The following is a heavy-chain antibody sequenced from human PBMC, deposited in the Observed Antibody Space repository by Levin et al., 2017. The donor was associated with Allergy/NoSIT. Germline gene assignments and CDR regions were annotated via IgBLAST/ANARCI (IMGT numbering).Heavy chain of an antibody. V-gene: IGHV3-9*01. CDR2: ISWNSGSI. D-gene: IGHD1-7*01. Sequence: GGSLRLSCAASGFTFDDYAMHWVRQAPGKGLEWVSGISWNSGSIGYADSVKGRFTISRDNAKNSLYLQMNSLRAEDTALYYCAKDIAWNSWNYFDYWGQGTLVTVSS. CDR3: AKDIAWNSWNYFDY. CDR1: GFTFDDYA. J-gene: IGHJ4*02.